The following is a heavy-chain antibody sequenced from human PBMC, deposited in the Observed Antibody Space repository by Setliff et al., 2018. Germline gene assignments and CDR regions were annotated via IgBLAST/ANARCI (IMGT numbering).Heavy chain of an antibody. CDR1: GGTFGSSA. V-gene: IGHV1-69*13. D-gene: IGHD3-22*01. CDR3: ARDKADYYDRSGYSGASDV. J-gene: IGHJ3*01. CDR2: IIPMFDAG. Sequence: SVKVSCKASGGTFGSSALSWVRQAPGQGLEWMGGIIPMFDAGIYAEKFQGRVTLSADESTSTVYMELTRLRPEDTAIYYCARDKADYYDRSGYSGASDVWGQGTMVTVS.